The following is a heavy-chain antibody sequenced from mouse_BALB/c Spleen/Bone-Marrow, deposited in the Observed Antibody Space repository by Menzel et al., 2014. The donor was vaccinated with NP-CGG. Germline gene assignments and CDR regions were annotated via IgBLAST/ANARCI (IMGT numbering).Heavy chain of an antibody. D-gene: IGHD1-1*01. V-gene: IGHV1-80*01. CDR1: GYAFSRSW. Sequence: QVQLQQSGAELVRPWSSVKISCKASGYAFSRSWMNWVKQRPGQGLVWIGQIYPGDDDTNYSGKFKGRATLTADKSSGTAYMQLSSLTSEDSAVYFCAGSTPLAYWGQGTLVTVSA. J-gene: IGHJ3*01. CDR2: IYPGDDDT. CDR3: AGSTPLAY.